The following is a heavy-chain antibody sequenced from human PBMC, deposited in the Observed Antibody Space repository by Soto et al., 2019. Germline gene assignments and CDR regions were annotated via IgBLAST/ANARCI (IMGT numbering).Heavy chain of an antibody. J-gene: IGHJ4*02. Sequence: QVQLEQWGAGLLKPSETLSLTCAVYGGSFRGYCWGWIRQPPGKGLEWIGDITHSGSTNYSPALQSRVTISVDTSKNQFSLKLGSVIAADTAVYYCARRAIAVHSPLDSWGQGTLVTVSS. CDR1: GGSFRGYC. CDR2: ITHSGST. CDR3: ARRAIAVHSPLDS. V-gene: IGHV4-34*01. D-gene: IGHD2-2*02.